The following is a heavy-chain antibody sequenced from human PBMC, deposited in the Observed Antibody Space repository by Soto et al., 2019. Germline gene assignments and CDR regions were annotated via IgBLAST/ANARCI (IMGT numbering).Heavy chain of an antibody. V-gene: IGHV4-59*01. CDR3: ARDYRPYYGSGSLNWFDP. CDR2: IYYSGST. D-gene: IGHD3-10*01. CDR1: GGSISSYY. Sequence: SSETLSLTCTVSGGSISSYYWSWIRQPPGKGLEWIGYIYYSGSTNYNPSLKSRVTISVDTSKNLFSLKLSSVTAADTAVYYFARDYRPYYGSGSLNWFDPWGQGTLVTVSS. J-gene: IGHJ5*02.